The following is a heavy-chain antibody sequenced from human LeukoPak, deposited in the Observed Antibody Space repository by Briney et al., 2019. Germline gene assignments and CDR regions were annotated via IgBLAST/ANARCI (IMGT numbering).Heavy chain of an antibody. V-gene: IGHV1-46*01. J-gene: IGHJ3*02. CDR3: ARYGFSTVWQGGWHAFDI. CDR2: INPTTGDT. Sequence: ASVKVSCKASGYTFTSYYMHWVRQAPGQGLEWMGVINPTTGDTTYAQKFQGRLTMTRDMSTSTVYMELSSLTSEDTAVFYCARYGFSTVWQGGWHAFDIWGQGTVVTVSS. CDR1: GYTFTSYY. D-gene: IGHD6-13*01.